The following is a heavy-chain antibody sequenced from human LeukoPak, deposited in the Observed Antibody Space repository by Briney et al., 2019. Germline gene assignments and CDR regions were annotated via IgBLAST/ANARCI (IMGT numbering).Heavy chain of an antibody. J-gene: IGHJ1*01. Sequence: PGGSLRLSCAASGFTFSSYEMNWVRQAPGKGLEWVSYISSSGSTIYYADSVKGRFTISRDNSKNTVYLQMNSLRAEDTAVYYCAKVTPPITMIRDFQHWGQGTLVTVSS. D-gene: IGHD3-10*01. CDR3: AKVTPPITMIRDFQH. CDR1: GFTFSSYE. V-gene: IGHV3-48*03. CDR2: ISSSGSTI.